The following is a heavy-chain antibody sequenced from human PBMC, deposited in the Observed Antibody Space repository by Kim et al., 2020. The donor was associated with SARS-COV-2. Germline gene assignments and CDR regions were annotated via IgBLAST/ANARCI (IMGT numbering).Heavy chain of an antibody. D-gene: IGHD4-17*01. Sequence: SETLSLTCAVSGGSISSSNWWSWVRQPPGKGLEWIGEIYLSGNTNYNPSLKSRASISIDKSKNQFSLRLSSVTAADTAVYYCVRLQWQPPRRLLTRVITRGTSYFDSWGQGTLVTVSS. V-gene: IGHV4-4*02. CDR1: GGSISSSNW. CDR3: VRLQWQPPRRLLTRVITRGTSYFDS. CDR2: IYLSGNT. J-gene: IGHJ4*02.